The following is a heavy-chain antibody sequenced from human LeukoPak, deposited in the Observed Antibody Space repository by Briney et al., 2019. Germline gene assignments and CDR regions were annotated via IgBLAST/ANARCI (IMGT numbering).Heavy chain of an antibody. D-gene: IGHD2-21*02. V-gene: IGHV3-48*02. CDR1: GXTFSSYS. CDR2: ISSSSSTI. Sequence: PGGSLRLSCAASGXTFSSYSMNWVRQAPGKGLEWVSYISSSSSTIYYAGSVKGRFTISRDNAKNSLYLQMNSLRDEDTAVYYCAKDPLAYCGGDCYLDFDYWGQGTLVTVSS. CDR3: AKDPLAYCGGDCYLDFDY. J-gene: IGHJ4*02.